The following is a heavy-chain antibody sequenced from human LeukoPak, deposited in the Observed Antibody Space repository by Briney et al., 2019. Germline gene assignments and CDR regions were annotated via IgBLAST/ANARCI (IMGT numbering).Heavy chain of an antibody. J-gene: IGHJ4*02. CDR1: GFTFDDYA. CDR3: ARGTIAAPGTDY. D-gene: IGHD6-13*01. CDR2: ISWNSGSI. Sequence: GRSLRLSCAASGFTFDDYAMHWVRQAPGKGLEWVSGISWNSGSIGYADSVKGRFTISGDNAKNSLYLQMNSLRAEDTAMYYCARGTIAAPGTDYWGQGTLVTVSS. V-gene: IGHV3-9*01.